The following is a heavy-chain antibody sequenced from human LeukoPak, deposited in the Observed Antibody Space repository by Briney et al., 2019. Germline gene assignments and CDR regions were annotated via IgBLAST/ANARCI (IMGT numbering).Heavy chain of an antibody. CDR1: GFTSNKYA. CDR3: AKGKGAMTTVIKWALYYFDY. CDR2: ISGTGHST. Sequence: GGSLRLSCAASGFTSNKYAMTWVRQAPGKGLEWVSAISGTGHSTNYADSVKGRFTVSRDNSKNTLYLQMNSLRAEDTAVYYCAKGKGAMTTVIKWALYYFDYWGQGTLVTVSS. D-gene: IGHD4-23*01. V-gene: IGHV3-23*01. J-gene: IGHJ4*02.